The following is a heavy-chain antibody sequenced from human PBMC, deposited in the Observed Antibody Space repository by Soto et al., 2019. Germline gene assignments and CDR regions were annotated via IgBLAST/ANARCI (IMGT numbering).Heavy chain of an antibody. D-gene: IGHD6-19*01. CDR1: GYTFTSYY. J-gene: IGHJ6*02. CDR2: INPNSGGT. V-gene: IGHV1-2*04. CDR3: ARDFGAVAGSYYYYYYGMDV. Sequence: ASVKVSCKASGYTFTSYYMHWVRQAPGQGLEWMGIINPNSGGTNYAQKFQGWVTMTRDTSISTAYMELSRLRSDDTAVYYCARDFGAVAGSYYYYYYGMDVWGQGTTVTVSS.